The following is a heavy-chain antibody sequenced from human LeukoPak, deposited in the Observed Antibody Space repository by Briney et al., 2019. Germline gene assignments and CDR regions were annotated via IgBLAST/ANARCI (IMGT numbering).Heavy chain of an antibody. V-gene: IGHV4-59*01. D-gene: IGHD3-10*01. CDR2: IYYSGST. CDR3: ARGVGELLSYYYYYYMDV. Sequence: SGTLSLTCTVSGGSISSYYWSWLRQPPGKGLEWIGYIYYSGSTNYNPSLKSRVTISVDTSKNQFSLKLSSVTAAGTAVYYCARGVGELLSYYYYYYMDVWGKGTTVTISS. J-gene: IGHJ6*03. CDR1: GGSISSYY.